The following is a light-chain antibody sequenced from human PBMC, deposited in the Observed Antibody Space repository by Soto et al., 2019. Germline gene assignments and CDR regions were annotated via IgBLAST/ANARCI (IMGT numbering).Light chain of an antibody. J-gene: IGKJ1*01. Sequence: DIQMTQSPSSLSASVGGRVTITCRASQDISNYLAWYQQRPGKVPKLLIYAASTLQSGVPSRFSGSGSGTDFTLTISSLRPEDVATYYCQKYNSAPRTFGQGTKVEIK. CDR3: QKYNSAPRT. V-gene: IGKV1-27*01. CDR2: AAS. CDR1: QDISNY.